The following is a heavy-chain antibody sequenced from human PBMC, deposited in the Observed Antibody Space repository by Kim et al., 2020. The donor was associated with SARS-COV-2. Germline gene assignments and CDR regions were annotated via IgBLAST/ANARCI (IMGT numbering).Heavy chain of an antibody. CDR3: ARQSGQQLEGIDY. Sequence: SETLSLTCLVSGGSLSSNGYCWGWIRLPPGKGREWIGTIYYSGSTYYNPSLKSRVTISVDTSKNQLSLKLTSVTAADTALYYCARQSGQQLEGIDYWGQGTLVTVSS. J-gene: IGHJ4*02. CDR1: GGSLSSNGYC. V-gene: IGHV4-39*07. D-gene: IGHD1-1*01. CDR2: IYYSGST.